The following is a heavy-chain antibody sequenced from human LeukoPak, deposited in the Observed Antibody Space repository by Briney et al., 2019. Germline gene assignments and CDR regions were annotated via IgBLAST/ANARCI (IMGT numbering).Heavy chain of an antibody. CDR3: ARGDVRDF. D-gene: IGHD2-21*01. Sequence: KPGGSLRLSCAASGFTFSTSTMNWVRQAPGKGLEWVSSISSASRTMYYADSVKGRFTISRDNAELSLYLQMNSLRAEDTAVYYCARGDVRDFWGQGTLVTVSS. J-gene: IGHJ4*02. CDR2: ISSASRTM. V-gene: IGHV3-21*01. CDR1: GFTFSTST.